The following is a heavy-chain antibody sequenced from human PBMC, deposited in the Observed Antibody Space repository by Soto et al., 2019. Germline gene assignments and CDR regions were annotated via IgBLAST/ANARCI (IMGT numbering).Heavy chain of an antibody. CDR2: ITPFNGNT. Sequence: SVKVSCKASGYTFTYRYLHWVRQAPGQALEWMGWITPFNGNTNYAQKFQDRVTITRDRSMSTAYMELSSLRSEDTAMYYCATGAGYCSSTSCPADYYYYGMDVWGQGTTVT. CDR3: ATGAGYCSSTSCPADYYYYGMDV. J-gene: IGHJ6*02. CDR1: GYTFTYRY. D-gene: IGHD2-2*01. V-gene: IGHV1-45*02.